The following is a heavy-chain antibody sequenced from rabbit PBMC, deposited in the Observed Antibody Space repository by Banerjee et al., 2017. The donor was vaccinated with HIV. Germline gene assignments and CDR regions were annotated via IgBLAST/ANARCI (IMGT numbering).Heavy chain of an antibody. V-gene: IGHV1S40*01. Sequence: QSLEESGGDLVKPGASLTLTCTASGFSFSSGYDMCWVRQAPGKGLEWIACIYAGSSGSTYYASWAKGRFTISKTSSTTVTLQMTSLTAADTATYFCARDLAGVIGWNFGLWGPGTLVTVS. CDR3: ARDLAGVIGWNFGL. D-gene: IGHD4-1*01. CDR1: GFSFSSGYD. J-gene: IGHJ4*01. CDR2: IYAGSSGST.